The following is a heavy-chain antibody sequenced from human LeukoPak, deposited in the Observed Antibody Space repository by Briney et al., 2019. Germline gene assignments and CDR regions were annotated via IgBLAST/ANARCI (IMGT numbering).Heavy chain of an antibody. J-gene: IGHJ6*03. V-gene: IGHV3-53*01. CDR1: GFTVSSNY. Sequence: GGSLRLSCAASGFTVSSNYMSWVRQAPGKGLEWVSVIYSGGSTYYADSVKGRFTISRDNSKNTLYLQMNSLRAEDTAVYYCARDSGWGSSCYWSHMDVWGKGTTVTVSS. CDR3: ARDSGWGSSCYWSHMDV. D-gene: IGHD6-13*01. CDR2: IYSGGST.